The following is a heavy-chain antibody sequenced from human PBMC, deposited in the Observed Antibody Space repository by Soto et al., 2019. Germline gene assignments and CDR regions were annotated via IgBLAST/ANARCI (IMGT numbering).Heavy chain of an antibody. J-gene: IGHJ4*02. V-gene: IGHV3-21*01. D-gene: IGHD7-27*01. CDR1: GFTFSSYS. CDR2: ISSSSSYI. Sequence: EVQLVESGGGLVKPGGSLRLSCAASGFTFSSYSMNWVRQAPGKGLEWVSSISSSSSYIYYADSVKGRFTISRDNAKNSLYLQMNSLRAEDTAVSYCARDLGWGSAFDYWGQGTLVTVSS. CDR3: ARDLGWGSAFDY.